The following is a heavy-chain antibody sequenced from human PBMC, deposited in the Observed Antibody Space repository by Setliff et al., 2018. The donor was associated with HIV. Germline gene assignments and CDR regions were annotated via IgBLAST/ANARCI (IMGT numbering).Heavy chain of an antibody. CDR1: GFSLSTSGVG. Sequence: SGPTLVNPTPTLTLTCTFSGFSLSTSGVGVGWIRQPPGKALEWLALIYWDDDKRYSPSLESRLTITKDTSKNQVVLTMTNMDPVDTATYYCAHSYCSSTSCYPHYYYYMDVWGKGTTVTVSS. V-gene: IGHV2-5*02. D-gene: IGHD2-2*01. J-gene: IGHJ6*03. CDR2: IYWDDDK. CDR3: AHSYCSSTSCYPHYYYYMDV.